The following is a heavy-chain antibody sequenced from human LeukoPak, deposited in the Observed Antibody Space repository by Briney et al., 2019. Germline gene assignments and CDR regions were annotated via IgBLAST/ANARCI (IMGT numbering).Heavy chain of an antibody. CDR2: ISGSGGST. Sequence: GGSLRLSCAASGFTFSSYGMSWVRQAPGKGLEWVSAISGSGGSTYYADSVKGRFTISRDNSKNTLYLLMSSLRAEDTAVYYCAKGVYGHADYALLDYWGQGTLVTVSS. J-gene: IGHJ4*02. CDR1: GFTFSSYG. CDR3: AKGVYGHADYALLDY. D-gene: IGHD4-17*01. V-gene: IGHV3-23*01.